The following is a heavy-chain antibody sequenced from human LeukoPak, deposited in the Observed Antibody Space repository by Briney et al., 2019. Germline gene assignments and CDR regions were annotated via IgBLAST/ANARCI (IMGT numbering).Heavy chain of an antibody. D-gene: IGHD3-22*01. V-gene: IGHV3-9*01. CDR3: AKDVYGGYDSGGYYDY. CDR2: ISWNSGNI. CDR1: GFTFDDYA. J-gene: IGHJ4*02. Sequence: GGSLRLSCAASGFTFDDYAMHWVRQAPGKGLEWVSGISWNSGNIGYADSVKGRFTISRDNAKKSLYLQMNSLRAEDTALYYCAKDVYGGYDSGGYYDYRGQGTLVTVSS.